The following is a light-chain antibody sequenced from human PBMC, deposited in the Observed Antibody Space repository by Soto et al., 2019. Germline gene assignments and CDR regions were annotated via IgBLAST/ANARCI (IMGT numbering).Light chain of an antibody. V-gene: IGLV1-44*01. CDR2: NNN. CDR3: AAWDDSLSAFYV. J-gene: IGLJ1*01. Sequence: QSVLTQPPSASGTPGQRVTISCSGSSSNIGSNAVNWYQHLPGTAPKLLIYNNNQRPSGVPDRFSGSKSGTSASLAISGLQSEDEADYYCAAWDDSLSAFYVFGTGTKLTVL. CDR1: SSNIGSNA.